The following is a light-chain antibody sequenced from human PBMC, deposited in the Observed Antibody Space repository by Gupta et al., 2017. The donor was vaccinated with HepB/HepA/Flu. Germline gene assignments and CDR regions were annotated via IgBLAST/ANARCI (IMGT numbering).Light chain of an antibody. Sequence: EIVLTQSPGTLSLSPGERTTLPCRASQIVSNNYLAWYQQKPGQAPRLLIYGASSRATGIPDRFSGSGSGTDFTLTISRREPEDFAVYYCQQYGTSPMYTFGQGTKLEIK. V-gene: IGKV3-20*01. CDR1: QIVSNNY. J-gene: IGKJ2*01. CDR3: QQYGTSPMYT. CDR2: GAS.